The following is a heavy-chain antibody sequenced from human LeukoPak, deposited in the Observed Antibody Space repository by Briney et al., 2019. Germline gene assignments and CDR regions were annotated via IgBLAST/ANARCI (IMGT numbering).Heavy chain of an antibody. CDR1: GASISSYY. CDR3: ARHPELYFFDY. D-gene: IGHD3-10*01. Sequence: PSETLSLTCTVSGASISSYYWSWIRLPPGKGLEWIGYISYSGSTNYNPSLKSRVTISADTSKDQVSLTLSSVTAADTAVYYCARHPELYFFDYWGQGTLVTVSS. V-gene: IGHV4-59*08. CDR2: ISYSGST. J-gene: IGHJ4*02.